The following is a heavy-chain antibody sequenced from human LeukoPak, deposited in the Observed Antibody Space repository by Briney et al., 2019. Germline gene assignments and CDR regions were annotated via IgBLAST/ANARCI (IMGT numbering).Heavy chain of an antibody. CDR1: GFTFSSYA. Sequence: PGGSLRLSCAASGFTFSSYAMSWVRQVPGKGLEWVANINQDGSEKHHVDSVKGRFTISRDNAKNSLFLQMNSLRAEDTAVYYCVRISYYFDYWGQGTLVTVSS. V-gene: IGHV3-7*01. J-gene: IGHJ4*02. CDR3: VRISYYFDY. CDR2: INQDGSEK.